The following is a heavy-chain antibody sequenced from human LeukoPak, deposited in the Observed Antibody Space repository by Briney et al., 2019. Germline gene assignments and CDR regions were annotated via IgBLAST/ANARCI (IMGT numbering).Heavy chain of an antibody. CDR1: GFTFTSYA. V-gene: IGHV3-23*01. D-gene: IGHD4-17*01. CDR3: AKGSLQPNFDY. Sequence: GGSLRLSCAASGFTFTSYAMSWVRQAPGKGLEWVSSISGSGGSTYYADSVKGRFTISRDNSKNTLYLQMNSLRAEDTAVYYCAKGSLQPNFDYWGQGTLVTVSS. J-gene: IGHJ4*02. CDR2: ISGSGGST.